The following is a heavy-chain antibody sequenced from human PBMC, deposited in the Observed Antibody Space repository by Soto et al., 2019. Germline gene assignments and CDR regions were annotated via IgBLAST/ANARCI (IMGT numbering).Heavy chain of an antibody. CDR3: VSEEAPERRALTYYYYFNCIGV. CDR2: VTTRGDTV. V-gene: IGHV3-48*02. CDR1: GFTLCRNN. J-gene: IGHJ6*04. Sequence: DGSLRLSCVAGGFTLCRNNRHRVRQAPGNGLENIAYVTTRGDTVFYADSVYGRFVISRDLATNSGHLQRHSLRDEDTALHQCVSEEAPERRALTYYYYFNCIGVWGKGTRGSVSS.